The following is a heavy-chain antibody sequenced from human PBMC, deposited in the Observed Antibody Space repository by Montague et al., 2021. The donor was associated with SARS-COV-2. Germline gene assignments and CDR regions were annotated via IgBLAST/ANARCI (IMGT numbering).Heavy chain of an antibody. J-gene: IGHJ3*01. D-gene: IGHD6-6*01. V-gene: IGHV3-48*04. CDR2: ISSSTNII. Sequence: SLRLSCAASGFTFSRYCVNWVRQAPGKGLEWISYISSSTNIIYYADSVKGRFTISRDNARNSLYLQMNSLRVDDPAVYYCAKDLVLRAARPDALDVWGQGTVVTVSS. CDR1: GFTFSRYC. CDR3: AKDLVLRAARPDALDV.